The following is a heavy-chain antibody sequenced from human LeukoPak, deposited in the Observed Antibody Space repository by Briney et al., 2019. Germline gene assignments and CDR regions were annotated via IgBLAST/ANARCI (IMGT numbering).Heavy chain of an antibody. CDR3: ARGGYTGSYYSDY. J-gene: IGHJ4*02. CDR2: IYHVGST. V-gene: IGHV4-38-2*02. Sequence: PSETLSLTCTVSGYSISSGYFWGWIQQPPGRGLEWIGSIYHVGSTYYNPSLKSRVTISVDTSKNQFSLNLTSVTAADTAVYYCARGGYTGSYYSDYWGQGTLVTVSS. D-gene: IGHD1-26*01. CDR1: GYSISSGYF.